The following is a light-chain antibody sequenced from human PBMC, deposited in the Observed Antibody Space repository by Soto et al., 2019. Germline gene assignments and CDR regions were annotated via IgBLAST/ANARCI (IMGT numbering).Light chain of an antibody. J-gene: IGLJ2*01. CDR2: EVT. CDR1: SSDVGSHSL. Sequence: QSALTQPASVSGSPGQSITISCTGTSSDVGSHSLVSWYQQHPGKVPKLLICEVTRRPSGVSTRFSGSKSGNTASLTISGLQAEDEADYYCCSYAAGGTVIFGGGTQLTVL. V-gene: IGLV2-23*02. CDR3: CSYAAGGTVI.